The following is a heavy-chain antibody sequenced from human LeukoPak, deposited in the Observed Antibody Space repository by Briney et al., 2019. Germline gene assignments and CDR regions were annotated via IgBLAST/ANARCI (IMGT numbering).Heavy chain of an antibody. D-gene: IGHD3-10*01. CDR1: GGSISSYY. CDR3: ARVQRSITMVRGVSTNRFDP. CDR2: IYTSGST. V-gene: IGHV4-4*07. J-gene: IGHJ5*02. Sequence: PSETLSLTCTVSGGSISSYYWSWIRQPAGKGLEWIGRIYTSGSTNYNPSLKSRVTMSVDTSKNQFSLKLSSVTAADTAVYYCARVQRSITMVRGVSTNRFDPWGQGTLVTVSS.